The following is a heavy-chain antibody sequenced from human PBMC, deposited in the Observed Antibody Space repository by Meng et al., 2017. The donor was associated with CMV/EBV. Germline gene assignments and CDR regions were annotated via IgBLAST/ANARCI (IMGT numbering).Heavy chain of an antibody. CDR2: ISSSSSYI. Sequence: GESLKISCAASGFTFSSYSMNWVRQAPGKGLEWVSSISSSSSYIYYADSVKGRFTISRDNVKNSLYLQMNSLRAEDTAVYYCARDRDGGTYDFWSGYYYYYYYGMDVWGQGTTVTVSS. D-gene: IGHD3-3*01. CDR3: ARDRDGGTYDFWSGYYYYYYYGMDV. V-gene: IGHV3-21*01. J-gene: IGHJ6*02. CDR1: GFTFSSYS.